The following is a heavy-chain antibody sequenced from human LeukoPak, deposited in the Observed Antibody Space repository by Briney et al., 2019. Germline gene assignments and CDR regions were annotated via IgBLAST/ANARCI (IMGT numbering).Heavy chain of an antibody. CDR3: AKDLPQVVPAAIGWFDP. J-gene: IGHJ5*02. D-gene: IGHD2-2*01. CDR1: GFTFSSYS. Sequence: SGGSLRLSCAASGFTFSSYSMNWVRQAPGKGLEWVSAISGSGGSTCYADSVKGRFTISRDNSKNTLYLQMNSLRAEDTAVYYCAKDLPQVVPAAIGWFDPWGQGTLVTVSS. V-gene: IGHV3-23*01. CDR2: ISGSGGST.